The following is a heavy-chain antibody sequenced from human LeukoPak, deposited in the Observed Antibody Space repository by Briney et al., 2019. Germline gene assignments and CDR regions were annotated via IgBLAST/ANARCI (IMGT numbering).Heavy chain of an antibody. CDR3: ARDTLYYYDSSGYDY. CDR2: IKQDGSEK. Sequence: PGGSLRLSCAASGFTFSSYWMSWVRQAPGKGLEWVANIKQDGSEKYYVDSVKGRFTISRDNAKNSLYLQMNSLRAEDTAVYYCARDTLYYYDSSGYDYWGQGTLATVSS. V-gene: IGHV3-7*01. J-gene: IGHJ4*02. CDR1: GFTFSSYW. D-gene: IGHD3-22*01.